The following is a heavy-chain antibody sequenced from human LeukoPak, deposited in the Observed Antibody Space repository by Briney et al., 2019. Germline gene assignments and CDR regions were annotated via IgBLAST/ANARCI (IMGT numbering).Heavy chain of an antibody. CDR2: IYYSGTT. D-gene: IGHD1-26*01. CDR3: ARSSGASRSFDY. Sequence: SETLSLTYTVSGGSISSYYWSWIRQPPGKGLKWIGYIYYSGTTDYNPSLKSRVIISVDTSNNQFSLKVSSVTAADTAVYYCARSSGASRSFDYWGQGTLVPVSS. CDR1: GGSISSYY. V-gene: IGHV4-59*01. J-gene: IGHJ4*02.